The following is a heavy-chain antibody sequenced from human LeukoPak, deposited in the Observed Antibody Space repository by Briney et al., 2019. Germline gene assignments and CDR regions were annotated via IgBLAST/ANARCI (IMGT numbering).Heavy chain of an antibody. J-gene: IGHJ6*03. Sequence: PGGSLRLSCAASGFNFSIYSMSWVRQAPGKGLEWVSYIKRSSTTIYYADSVKGRFTISRDKAKNSLYLQMNSLRAEDTAVYYCARGPSSSTSWYYYYMDVWGKGTTVTVSS. D-gene: IGHD2-2*01. V-gene: IGHV3-48*01. CDR2: IKRSSTTI. CDR3: ARGPSSSTSWYYYYMDV. CDR1: GFNFSIYS.